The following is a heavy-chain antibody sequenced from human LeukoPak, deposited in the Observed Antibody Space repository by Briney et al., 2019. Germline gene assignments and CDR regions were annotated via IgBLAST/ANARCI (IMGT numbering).Heavy chain of an antibody. CDR1: GFTVRNYA. J-gene: IGHJ4*02. Sequence: GGSLRLSCAASGFTVRNYAMNWVRQSPGKGLEWVASISYGDGTAFYAGSVKGRFIVSRDNSRSTLYLQMASLRAEDTAIYYCARDRGYTGYDSGGIEFWGQGTLVTVSS. CDR2: ISYGDGTA. CDR3: ARDRGYTGYDSGGIEF. V-gene: IGHV3-23*01. D-gene: IGHD5-12*01.